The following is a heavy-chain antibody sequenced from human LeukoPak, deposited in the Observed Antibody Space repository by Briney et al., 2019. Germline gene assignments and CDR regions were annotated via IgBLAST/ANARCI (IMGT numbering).Heavy chain of an antibody. CDR3: ARVAPYYYDSSGPEGYFDY. V-gene: IGHV4-59*01. CDR1: GGSISTYY. CDR2: IYYSGST. D-gene: IGHD3-22*01. Sequence: SETLSLTCTVSGGSISTYYWSWIRQPPGKGLEWIGYIYYSGSTNYNPSLKSRVTISVDTSKNQFSLKLSSVTAADTAVYYCARVAPYYYDSSGPEGYFDYWGQGTLVTVSS. J-gene: IGHJ4*02.